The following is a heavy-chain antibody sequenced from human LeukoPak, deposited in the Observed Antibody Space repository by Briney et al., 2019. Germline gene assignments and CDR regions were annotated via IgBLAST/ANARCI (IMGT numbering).Heavy chain of an antibody. D-gene: IGHD6-13*01. CDR2: ISWNSGSI. CDR3: AKDMVPQLVNSRWFDP. J-gene: IGHJ5*02. CDR1: GFTFDDYA. Sequence: GGSLRLSCAASGFTFDDYAMHWVRQAPGKGLEWVSGISWNSGSIGYAGSVKGRFTISRDNAKNSLYLQMNSLRAEDTALYYCAKDMVPQLVNSRWFDPWGQGTLVTVSS. V-gene: IGHV3-9*01.